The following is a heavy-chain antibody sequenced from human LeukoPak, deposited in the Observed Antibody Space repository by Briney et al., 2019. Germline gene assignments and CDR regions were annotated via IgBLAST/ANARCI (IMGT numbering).Heavy chain of an antibody. Sequence: PGGSLRLSCAASGFIFDNFWMSWVRQAPGKGLEWVANIKQDGSEIYYVDSVKGRFTISRDNAKKLLYLQMNSLRAEDKALYHCARDMSFSTSDWYGELDNWGQGTLVTVSS. CDR3: ARDMSFSTSDWYGELDN. CDR1: GFIFDNFW. D-gene: IGHD6-19*01. J-gene: IGHJ4*02. V-gene: IGHV3-7*05. CDR2: IKQDGSEI.